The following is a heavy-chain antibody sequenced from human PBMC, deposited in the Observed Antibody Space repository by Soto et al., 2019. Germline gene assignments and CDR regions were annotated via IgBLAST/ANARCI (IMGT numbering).Heavy chain of an antibody. V-gene: IGHV1-2*02. D-gene: IGHD3-3*01. CDR2: INPNSGGT. J-gene: IGHJ5*02. CDR3: ARAHYDFWCGYFYNWFDP. CDR1: GYTFTGYY. Sequence: GASVKVSCKASGYTFTGYYIHWVRQAPGQGLEWMGWINPNSGGTNYAQKFQGRVTMTRDTSISTAYMELSRLRSDDTAVYYCARAHYDFWCGYFYNWFDPWGQGTLVTVSS.